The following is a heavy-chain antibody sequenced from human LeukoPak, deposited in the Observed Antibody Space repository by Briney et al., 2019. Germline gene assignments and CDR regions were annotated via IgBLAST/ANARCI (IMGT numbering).Heavy chain of an antibody. D-gene: IGHD3-22*01. Sequence: PSETLSLTCTVSGGSISSYYWSWIGQPPGKGLEWIGYIYFSGSTNYNPSLKSRVTISVDTSESQFSLKLSSVTAADTAVYYCARVGYYYDSSGYYFSEYFQHWGQGTLVTVSS. CDR3: ARVGYYYDSSGYYFSEYFQH. J-gene: IGHJ1*01. CDR2: IYFSGST. V-gene: IGHV4-59*01. CDR1: GGSISSYY.